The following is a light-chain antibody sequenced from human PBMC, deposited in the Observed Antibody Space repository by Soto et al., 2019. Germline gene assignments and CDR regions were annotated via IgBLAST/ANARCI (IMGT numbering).Light chain of an antibody. Sequence: QLVLTQSPSASASLGASVKLTCTLGSGHSNNAIAWHQQQPEEGPRFLMNINSDGSHTKGDGIPDRFSGSSSGAERYLTISSLQPEDEADYYCQTWGTGIVVFGGGTKVTVL. V-gene: IGLV4-69*01. J-gene: IGLJ2*01. CDR3: QTWGTGIVV. CDR2: INSDGSH. CDR1: SGHSNNA.